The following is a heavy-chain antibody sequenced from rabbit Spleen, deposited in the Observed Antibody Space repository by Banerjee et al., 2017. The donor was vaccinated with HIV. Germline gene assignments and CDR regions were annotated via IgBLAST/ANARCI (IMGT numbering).Heavy chain of an antibody. D-gene: IGHD2-1*01. V-gene: IGHV1S45*01. J-gene: IGHJ4*01. Sequence: QQQLEESGGGLVKPGGTLTLTCTASGFSFSSDYYMCWVRQAPGKGLECIACFYGGSIGTTYYASWAKGRFSISKSTSPTVTLQMTSLPASATSTSFCARGSATMTMVITGFYFNLWGPGTLVTVS. CDR3: ARGSATMTMVITGFYFNL. CDR1: GFSFSSDYY. CDR2: FYGGSIGTT.